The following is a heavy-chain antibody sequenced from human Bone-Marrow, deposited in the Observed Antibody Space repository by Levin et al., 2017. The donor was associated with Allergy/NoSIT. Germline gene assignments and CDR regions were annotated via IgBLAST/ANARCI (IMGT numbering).Heavy chain of an antibody. CDR2: ITPMFGTP. Sequence: GASVKVSCKTTGATGDTFSGSAITWVRQAPGQGLEWMGRITPMFGTPTYAQRLQGRVTISADQSTTTHYMELSSLRSEDTAVYYCARTVAGATFDFWGQGTLVTVSS. J-gene: IGHJ4*02. CDR3: ARTVAGATFDF. D-gene: IGHD6-19*01. V-gene: IGHV1-69*13. CDR1: GDTFSGSA.